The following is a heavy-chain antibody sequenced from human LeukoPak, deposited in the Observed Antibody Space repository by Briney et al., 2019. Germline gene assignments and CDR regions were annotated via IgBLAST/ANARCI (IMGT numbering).Heavy chain of an antibody. CDR1: GFIFSSYW. CDR3: ARDRMATRPNYYYYGMDV. J-gene: IGHJ6*02. V-gene: IGHV3-7*03. Sequence: GGSLRLSCVGSGFIFSSYWMSWVRQAPGKGLEWVANIKEDGSEKYYVDSVKGRFTFSRDNAKNSVYLQMSSPRVEDTAVYYCARDRMATRPNYYYYGMDVWGQGTTVIVSS. D-gene: IGHD5-12*01. CDR2: IKEDGSEK.